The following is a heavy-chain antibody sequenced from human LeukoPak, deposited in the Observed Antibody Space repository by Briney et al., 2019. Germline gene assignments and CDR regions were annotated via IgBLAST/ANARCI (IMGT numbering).Heavy chain of an antibody. CDR2: IIPIFGTA. D-gene: IGHD5-18*01. CDR1: EGTFSSYA. V-gene: IGHV1-69*01. CDR3: AREGYSYGYYDFDY. J-gene: IGHJ4*02. Sequence: ASVKVSCKASEGTFSSYAISWVRQAPGQGLEWMGGIIPIFGTANYAQKFQGRVTITADESTSTAYMELSSLRSEDTAVYYCAREGYSYGYYDFDYWGQGTLVTVSS.